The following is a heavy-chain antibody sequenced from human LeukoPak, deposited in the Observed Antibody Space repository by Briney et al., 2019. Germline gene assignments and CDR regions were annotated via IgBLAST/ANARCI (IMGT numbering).Heavy chain of an antibody. J-gene: IGHJ4*02. CDR2: LFTTGST. Sequence: SETLSLTCTVSGGFMRNSYWSWIRQPAGKGLVWVGHLFTTGSTNYNPSLKSRVTMSIDPSKNQFSLKMTSVTAADTAVYYCAGFPTRVATIFFDYWGQGTLVTVSS. D-gene: IGHD5-24*01. V-gene: IGHV4-4*07. CDR1: GGFMRNSY. CDR3: AGFPTRVATIFFDY.